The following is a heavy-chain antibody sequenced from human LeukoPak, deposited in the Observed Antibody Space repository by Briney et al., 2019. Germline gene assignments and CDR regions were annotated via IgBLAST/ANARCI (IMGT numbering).Heavy chain of an antibody. CDR3: ARGHTAVTRHFDF. CDR1: GFIFSSYS. D-gene: IGHD4-17*01. Sequence: GGSLRLSCAASGFIFSSYSMNWVRQAPGKGLEWVSSISSSGSYIYYADSVKGRFTISRDNAKNSLYLQMNSLRAEDTAVYYCARGHTAVTRHFDFWGQGTLVTVSS. J-gene: IGHJ4*02. V-gene: IGHV3-21*01. CDR2: ISSSGSYI.